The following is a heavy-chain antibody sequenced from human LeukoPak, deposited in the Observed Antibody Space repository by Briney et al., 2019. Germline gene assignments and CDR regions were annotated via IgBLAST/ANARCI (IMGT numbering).Heavy chain of an antibody. CDR2: ISTSGST. CDR1: GGPFSGYY. J-gene: IGHJ4*02. CDR3: ARDVGSGWFNY. D-gene: IGHD6-19*01. V-gene: IGHV4-4*07. Sequence: SETLSLTCAVYGGPFSGYYWSWIRQPAGKGLEWIGRISTSGSTNYNPSLKSRVTMSVDTSKNQFSLKLSSVTAADTAVYYCARDVGSGWFNYWGQGTLVTVSS.